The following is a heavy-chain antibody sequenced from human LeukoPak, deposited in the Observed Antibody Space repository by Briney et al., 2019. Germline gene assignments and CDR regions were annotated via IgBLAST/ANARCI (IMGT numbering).Heavy chain of an antibody. CDR1: RFNFNSFA. D-gene: IGHD6-13*01. Sequence: PGGSLRLSCAASRFNFNSFAMSWVRQAPGKGLEWVSAISGSGGSTYYADSVKGRFTISRDNSKNTLYLQMNSLRAEDTAVYYCAKRGSYSSSWFDYWGQGTLVTVSS. CDR2: ISGSGGST. V-gene: IGHV3-23*01. CDR3: AKRGSYSSSWFDY. J-gene: IGHJ5*01.